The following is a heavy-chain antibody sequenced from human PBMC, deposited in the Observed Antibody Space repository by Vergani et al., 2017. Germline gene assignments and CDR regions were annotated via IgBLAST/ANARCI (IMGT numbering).Heavy chain of an antibody. CDR2: ISWNSGSI. V-gene: IGHV3-9*01. CDR1: GFTFDDYA. J-gene: IGHJ5*02. D-gene: IGHD6-19*01. Sequence: EVQLLESGGGLVQPGGSLRLSCAASGFTFDDYAMHWVRQAPGKGLEWVSGISWNSGSIGYADSVKGRFTISRDNAKNSLYLQMNSLRAEDTAVYYCARDRLIIAVAGTRPNWFDPWGQGTLVTVSS. CDR3: ARDRLIIAVAGTRPNWFDP.